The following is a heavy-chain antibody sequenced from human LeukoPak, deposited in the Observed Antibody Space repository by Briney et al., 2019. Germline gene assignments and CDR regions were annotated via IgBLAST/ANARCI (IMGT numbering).Heavy chain of an antibody. D-gene: IGHD5-18*01. V-gene: IGHV1-69*13. J-gene: IGHJ6*03. Sequence: SVKVSCKASGGTFGSYAISWVRQAPGQGLEWMGGIIPIFGTANYAQKFQGRVTITADESTSTAYMELSSLRSEDTAVYYCASTTAMGPYYYYMDVWGKGTTVTVSS. CDR2: IIPIFGTA. CDR3: ASTTAMGPYYYYMDV. CDR1: GGTFGSYA.